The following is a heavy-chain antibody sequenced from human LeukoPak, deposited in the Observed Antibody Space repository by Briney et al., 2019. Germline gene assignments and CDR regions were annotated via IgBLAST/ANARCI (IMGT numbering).Heavy chain of an antibody. Sequence: ASVKVSCKASGYTFTSYGISWVRQAAGQGLEWMGWISAYNGNTNYAQKLQGRVTMTTDTSTSTAYMELRSLRSDDTAVYYCARFATGDYDILTGFDYWGQGTLVTVSS. J-gene: IGHJ4*02. V-gene: IGHV1-18*01. CDR1: GYTFTSYG. CDR2: ISAYNGNT. CDR3: ARFATGDYDILTGFDY. D-gene: IGHD3-9*01.